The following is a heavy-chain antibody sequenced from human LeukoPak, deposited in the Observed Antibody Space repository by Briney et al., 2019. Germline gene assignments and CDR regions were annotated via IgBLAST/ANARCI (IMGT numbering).Heavy chain of an antibody. V-gene: IGHV4-4*07. Sequence: SETLSLTSIVSGASISNNYWSWIRHPAGKKPEWIGRIYNGGSTNYNSSPRSRIAMSLDTSKNQFSLKLTSVTAADTAVYYCARFGGSGDTRGYFENWGQGTLVTVSS. CDR2: IYNGGST. D-gene: IGHD2-15*01. CDR1: GASISNNY. J-gene: IGHJ4*02. CDR3: ARFGGSGDTRGYFEN.